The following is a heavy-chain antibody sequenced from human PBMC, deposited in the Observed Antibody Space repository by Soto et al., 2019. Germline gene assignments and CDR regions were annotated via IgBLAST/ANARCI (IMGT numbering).Heavy chain of an antibody. CDR1: GFTFSSYG. Sequence: QVQLVESGGGVVQPGRSLRLSCAASGFTFSSYGMHWVRQAPGKGLEWVVVISYDGSNKYYADSVKGRFTISRDNSKNTLYLQMNSLRAEDTAVYYCAKDQRIVVVVAALDYWGQGTLVTVSS. V-gene: IGHV3-30*18. J-gene: IGHJ4*02. CDR2: ISYDGSNK. D-gene: IGHD2-15*01. CDR3: AKDQRIVVVVAALDY.